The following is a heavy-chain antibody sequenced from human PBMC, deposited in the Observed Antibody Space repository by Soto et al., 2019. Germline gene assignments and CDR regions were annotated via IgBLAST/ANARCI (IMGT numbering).Heavy chain of an antibody. CDR3: ARDRGSSWYMFNY. D-gene: IGHD6-13*01. V-gene: IGHV1-2*02. J-gene: IGHJ4*02. CDR2: INPNSGGT. Sequence: EASVKVSCKASGYTFTGYHMHWVRQAPGQGLEWMGWINPNSGGTNYAQKFQGRVTMTRDTSISTAYMELSRLRSDDTAVYYCARDRGSSWYMFNYWGQGTLVTVS. CDR1: GYTFTGYH.